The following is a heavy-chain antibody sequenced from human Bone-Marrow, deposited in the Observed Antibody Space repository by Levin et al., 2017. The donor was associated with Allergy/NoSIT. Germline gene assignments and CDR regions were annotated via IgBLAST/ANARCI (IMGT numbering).Heavy chain of an antibody. D-gene: IGHD1-1*01. CDR2: LKSKTDGGTT. CDR1: GFTFSNAW. J-gene: IGHJ4*02. Sequence: GGSLRLSCAASGFTFSNAWMSWVRQAPGKGLEWVGRLKSKTDGGTTDYAAPVKGRFTISRDDSKNTLDLQMNSLKTEDTAVYDCTTDPYNWNVRGANDYFDFWGQGTLVTVSS. CDR3: TTDPYNWNVRGANDYFDF. V-gene: IGHV3-15*01.